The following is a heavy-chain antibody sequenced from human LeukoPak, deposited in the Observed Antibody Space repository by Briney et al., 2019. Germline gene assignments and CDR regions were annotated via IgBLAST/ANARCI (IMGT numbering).Heavy chain of an antibody. V-gene: IGHV4-39*07. D-gene: IGHD3-22*01. J-gene: IGHJ2*01. CDR3: ARLQTTTYYYDSSGYYLGWYFDL. CDR1: GGSISSSSYY. CDR2: IYYSGST. Sequence: SETLSLTCTVSGGSISSSSYYWGWIRQPPGKGLEWIGSIYYSGSTYYNPSLKSRVTISVDTSKNQFSLKLSSVTAADTAVYYCARLQTTTYYYDSSGYYLGWYFDLWGRGTLVTVSS.